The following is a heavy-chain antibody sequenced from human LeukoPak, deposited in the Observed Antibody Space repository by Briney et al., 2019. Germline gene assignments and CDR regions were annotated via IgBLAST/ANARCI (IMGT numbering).Heavy chain of an antibody. J-gene: IGHJ2*01. CDR3: AKDIVVVPAPVGYFDL. D-gene: IGHD2-2*01. Sequence: GGSLRLSCAASGFTFSSYAMSWVRQAPGKGLEWVSGISGSGGSTYYADSVKGRFTISRDNSKNTEYLQMNSLRAEDPAVYYCAKDIVVVPAPVGYFDLWGRGTLVTVSS. CDR1: GFTFSSYA. CDR2: ISGSGGST. V-gene: IGHV3-23*01.